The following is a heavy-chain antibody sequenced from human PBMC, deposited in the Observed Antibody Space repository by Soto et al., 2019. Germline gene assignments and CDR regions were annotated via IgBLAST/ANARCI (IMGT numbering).Heavy chain of an antibody. CDR1: GFTFSSYW. V-gene: IGHV3-74*01. Sequence: GGSLRLSCAASGFTFSSYWMHWVRQVPGKGLVWVSRINSDGSSTSYADSVKGRFTISRDNAKNTLYLQMNSLRAEDTAVYYCARALGFPGPRRTNWFDPWGQGTLVTVSS. CDR3: ARALGFPGPRRTNWFDP. CDR2: INSDGSST. J-gene: IGHJ5*02.